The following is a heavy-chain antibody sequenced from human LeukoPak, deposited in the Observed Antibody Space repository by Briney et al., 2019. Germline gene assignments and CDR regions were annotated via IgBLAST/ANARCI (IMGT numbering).Heavy chain of an antibody. J-gene: IGHJ4*02. Sequence: PSETLSLTCAVSGYSLSSGYYWGWTRQPPGKGLEWIGSFYHSGSTYYNPSLKSRVTISVDTSKNHFSLRLSSVTAADTAVYYCARDHCSVSYLDYWGQGTLVTVSS. CDR3: ARDHCSVSYLDY. CDR1: GYSLSSGYY. V-gene: IGHV4-38-2*02. D-gene: IGHD3-10*02. CDR2: FYHSGST.